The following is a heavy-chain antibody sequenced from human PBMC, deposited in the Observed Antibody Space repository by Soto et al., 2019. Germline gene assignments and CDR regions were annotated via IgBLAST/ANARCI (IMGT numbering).Heavy chain of an antibody. V-gene: IGHV1-18*04. CDR3: ASGSCSTTSCYRTHTAFDI. Sequence: QVQLVQSGAEVKKPGASVKVSCKASGYTFTSYGISWVRQAPGQGLEWMGWISAYNGNTHYAQKLQCRVTMTTDTSTSTAYMELRRLRSDDTVVYYCASGSCSTTSCYRTHTAFDIWGQGTMVTVSS. CDR2: ISAYNGNT. J-gene: IGHJ3*02. CDR1: GYTFTSYG. D-gene: IGHD2-2*01.